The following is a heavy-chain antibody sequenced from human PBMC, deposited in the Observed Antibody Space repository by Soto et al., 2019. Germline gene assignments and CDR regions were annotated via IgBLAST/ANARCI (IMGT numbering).Heavy chain of an antibody. Sequence: ASVKVSCKTSGYTFTYFYIHWVRLAPGQGLEWMGWINPKNGGTNHAQKFQGRVTMTRDTSSSTVYIELNSLTSDDRGIYYCARRDSGGSFDFWGQGTLVTVSS. CDR3: ARRDSGGSFDF. J-gene: IGHJ4*02. CDR1: GYTFTYFY. D-gene: IGHD2-15*01. CDR2: INPKNGGT. V-gene: IGHV1-2*02.